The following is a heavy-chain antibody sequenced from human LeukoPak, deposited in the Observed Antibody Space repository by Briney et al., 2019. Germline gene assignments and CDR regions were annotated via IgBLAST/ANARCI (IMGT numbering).Heavy chain of an antibody. CDR3: ARSSGSYYFDY. D-gene: IGHD1-26*01. CDR1: GGSFSGYY. CDR2: INHSGSI. Sequence: PSETLSLTCAVYGGSFSGYYWSWIRQPPGKGLEWIGEINHSGSINYNPSLKSRVTISVDTSKNQFSLKLSSVTAADTAVYYCARSSGSYYFDYWGQGTLVTVSS. V-gene: IGHV4-34*01. J-gene: IGHJ4*02.